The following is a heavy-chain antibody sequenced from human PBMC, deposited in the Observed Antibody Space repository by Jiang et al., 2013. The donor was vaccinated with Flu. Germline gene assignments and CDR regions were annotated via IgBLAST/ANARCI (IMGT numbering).Heavy chain of an antibody. V-gene: IGHV3-30*02. CDR2: IWYDGNNQ. CDR1: GFSFSYYG. Sequence: QLLESGGGVVQPGGSLRLSCVASGFSFSYYGMYWVRQAPGKGLEWLASIWYDGNNQHYADSVKGRFTISRDNSKNTLYLQMNSLRAEDTAVYYCATLRGSSYDTYLLDYWGQGTLVTVSS. J-gene: IGHJ4*02. CDR3: ATLRGSSYDTYLLDY. D-gene: IGHD3-9*01.